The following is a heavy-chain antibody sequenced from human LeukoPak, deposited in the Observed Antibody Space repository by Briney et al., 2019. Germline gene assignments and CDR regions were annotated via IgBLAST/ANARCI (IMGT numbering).Heavy chain of an antibody. CDR1: GFTFSTYS. J-gene: IGHJ4*02. D-gene: IGHD5-18*01. CDR3: ARDAGYSYGWDTFDY. CDR2: ISSSSTTI. V-gene: IGHV3-48*01. Sequence: PGGSLRLSCAASGFTFSTYSMDWVRQAPGKGLEWVSYISSSSTTIYYADSVKGRFTISRDNAKNSLYLQMNSLRAEDTAVYYCARDAGYSYGWDTFDYWGQGTLVTVSS.